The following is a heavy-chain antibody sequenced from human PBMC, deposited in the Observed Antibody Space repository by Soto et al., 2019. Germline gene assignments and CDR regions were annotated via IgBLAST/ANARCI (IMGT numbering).Heavy chain of an antibody. CDR2: INPILSMS. J-gene: IGHJ4*02. CDR1: GDTFTFYS. V-gene: IGHV1-69*02. D-gene: IGHD3-10*01. CDR3: ASSYGSGYRAFDY. Sequence: QVQFVQSGAEVKRPGSSVKVSCKASGDTFTFYSINWVRQAPGLGLEWMGRINPILSMSNYAQRFQGRVTMTADKSTSTAYMELGSLRSEDTAIYYCASSYGSGYRAFDYWGQGALVTVSS.